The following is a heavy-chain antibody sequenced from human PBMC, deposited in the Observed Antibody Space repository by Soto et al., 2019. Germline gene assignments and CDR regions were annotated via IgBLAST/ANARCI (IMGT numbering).Heavy chain of an antibody. J-gene: IGHJ4*02. CDR3: ARGRHNGGEGYFDF. V-gene: IGHV5-51*01. CDR2: IYPDDSET. CDR1: GYNFRTFW. D-gene: IGHD2-8*01. Sequence: EVQLVQSGAEVKKPGESLKISCSTSGYNFRTFWIGWLRQMPGKGLEWMGLIYPDDSETKYSPSFEGQVTMSSDSYISTTYLQWSSLQASDTAIYYSARGRHNGGEGYFDFWGQGTLVTVSS.